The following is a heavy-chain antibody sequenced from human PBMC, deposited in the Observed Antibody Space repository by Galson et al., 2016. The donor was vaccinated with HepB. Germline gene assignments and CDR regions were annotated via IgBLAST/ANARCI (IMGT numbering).Heavy chain of an antibody. CDR3: ARDVGVRQWLVHPYYYYGMDV. CDR2: SDGST. Sequence: SDGSTSYAQKFQGRVTMTRDTSTSIVYMELSSLRSEDTAVYYCARDVGVRQWLVHPYYYYGMDVWGQGTTVTVSS. J-gene: IGHJ6*02. V-gene: IGHV1-46*01. D-gene: IGHD6-19*01.